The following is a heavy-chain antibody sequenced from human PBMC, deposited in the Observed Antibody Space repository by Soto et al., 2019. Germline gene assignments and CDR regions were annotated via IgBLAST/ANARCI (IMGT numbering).Heavy chain of an antibody. CDR2: IRCNASSK. J-gene: IGHJ5*02. V-gene: IGHV3-33*08. CDR3: ARDNYDST. CDR1: GFTFRSYA. Sequence: GRSLRLSCAASGFTFRSYAMNWVRQAPGKGLEWVAAIRCNASSKYYADSVKGRFTISRDNSKNTLYLQMNSLRAEDTAVYYCARDNYDSTCGQGTLVTVSS. D-gene: IGHD3-22*01.